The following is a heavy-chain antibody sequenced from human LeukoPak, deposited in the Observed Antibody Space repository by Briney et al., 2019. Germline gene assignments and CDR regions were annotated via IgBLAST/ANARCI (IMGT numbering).Heavy chain of an antibody. D-gene: IGHD3-22*01. CDR1: GYRFTSYW. Sequence: GESLKISCKGSGYRFTSYWIGWARPMPGKGLERMGIIYPGDSDTRYSPSFQGQVTISADKSISTAYLQWSSLKASDTAMYYCARRAYYYDSSGYGAFDIWGQGTMVTVSS. V-gene: IGHV5-51*01. CDR2: IYPGDSDT. J-gene: IGHJ3*02. CDR3: ARRAYYYDSSGYGAFDI.